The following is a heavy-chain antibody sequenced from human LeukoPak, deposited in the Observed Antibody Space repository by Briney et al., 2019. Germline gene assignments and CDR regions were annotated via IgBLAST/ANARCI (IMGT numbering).Heavy chain of an antibody. D-gene: IGHD2-2*01. J-gene: IGHJ6*03. CDR3: ARGLCSSTSCSYYYYYYYMDV. Sequence: GSLSLTCAVYGGSFSGYYWSWIRQPPGKGLEWIGEINHSGSTNYNPSLKSRVTISVDTSKNQFSLKLSSVTAADTAVYYCARGLCSSTSCSYYYYYYYMDVWGKGTTVTVSS. CDR2: INHSGST. CDR1: GGSFSGYY. V-gene: IGHV4-34*01.